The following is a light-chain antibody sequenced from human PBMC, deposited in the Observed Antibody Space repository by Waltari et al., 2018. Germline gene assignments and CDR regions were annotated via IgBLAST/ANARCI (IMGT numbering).Light chain of an antibody. J-gene: IGKJ4*01. V-gene: IGKV1-39*01. CDR1: QSILTY. CDR3: QQTYSVPLT. CDR2: AVS. Sequence: DIQMTQSPSSLSASVGDRVTITCRPSQSILTYLNGYQKKPGKAPKVLISAVSTVQRGVPSRFSGSGSGTDFTLTISSLQPEDFATYYCQQTYSVPLTFGGGTKVEVK.